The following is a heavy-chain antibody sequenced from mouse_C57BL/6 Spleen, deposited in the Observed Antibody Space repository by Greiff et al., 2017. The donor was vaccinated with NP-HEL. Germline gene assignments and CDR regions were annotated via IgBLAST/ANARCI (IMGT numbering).Heavy chain of an antibody. CDR1: GFTFSSYA. V-gene: IGHV5-4*03. CDR2: ISDGGSYT. D-gene: IGHD1-1*01. Sequence: EVKLMESGGGLVKPGGSLKLSCAASGFTFSSYAMSWVRQTPEKRLEWVATISDGGSYTYYPDNVKGRFTISRDNAKNNLYLQMSHLKSEDTAMYYCASDYYYGSSYGPFFAYWGQGTLVTVSA. CDR3: ASDYYYGSSYGPFFAY. J-gene: IGHJ3*01.